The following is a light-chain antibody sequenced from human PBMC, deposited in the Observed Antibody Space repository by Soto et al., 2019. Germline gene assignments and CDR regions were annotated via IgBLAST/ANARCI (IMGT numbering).Light chain of an antibody. Sequence: QSALTQPASVSGSPGQSISISCTGTSSDVGGYNYVSWYQQHPGKAPELIIYEVTNRPPGVSNRFSGSKSGNTASLTISGLQAEDEADYYCISYRSGTTLVFGGGTKLTVL. CDR1: SSDVGGYNY. CDR3: ISYRSGTTLV. J-gene: IGLJ3*02. V-gene: IGLV2-14*01. CDR2: EVT.